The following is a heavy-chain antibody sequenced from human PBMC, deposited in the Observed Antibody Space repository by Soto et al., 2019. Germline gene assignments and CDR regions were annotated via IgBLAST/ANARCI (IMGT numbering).Heavy chain of an antibody. J-gene: IGHJ4*02. CDR3: ATVSVGYYDSSGYFDY. D-gene: IGHD3-22*01. CDR1: GYTFTGYY. CDR2: INPNSGGT. Sequence: ASVKVSCKASGYTFTGYYMHWVRQAPGQGLEWMGWINPNSGGTIYAQKFQGRVTMTEDTSTDTAYMELSSLGSEDTAVYYCATVSVGYYDSSGYFDYWGQGTLVTVSS. V-gene: IGHV1-2*02.